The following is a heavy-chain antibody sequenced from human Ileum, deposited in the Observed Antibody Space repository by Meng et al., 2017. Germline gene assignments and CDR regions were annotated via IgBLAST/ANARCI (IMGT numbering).Heavy chain of an antibody. CDR3: ARDHWGSLDY. V-gene: IGHV4-31*03. J-gene: IGHJ4*02. Sequence: QVPLRESRPARVTPSQTLSLTCTVSGGSINSAGYYWSWIRQHPGKGLEWIGYIYYSGTTYYIPSLKSRVTISVDTSKRQFSLKLTSVTAADTAVYYCARDHWGSLDYWGQGILVTVSS. CDR1: GGSINSAGYY. D-gene: IGHD7-27*01. CDR2: IYYSGTT.